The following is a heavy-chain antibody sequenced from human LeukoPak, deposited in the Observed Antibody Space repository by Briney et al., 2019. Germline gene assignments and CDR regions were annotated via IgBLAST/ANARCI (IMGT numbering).Heavy chain of an antibody. J-gene: IGHJ5*02. CDR1: GYTFTSYG. Sequence: GASVKVSCKASGYTFTSYGISWVRQAPGQGLEWMGWISAYNGNTNYAQKLQGRVTMTTDTSTSTAYMELRSLRSDDTAVYYCARCRAAWLLYGVPNWFDPWGQGTLVTVSS. V-gene: IGHV1-18*01. D-gene: IGHD3/OR15-3a*01. CDR2: ISAYNGNT. CDR3: ARCRAAWLLYGVPNWFDP.